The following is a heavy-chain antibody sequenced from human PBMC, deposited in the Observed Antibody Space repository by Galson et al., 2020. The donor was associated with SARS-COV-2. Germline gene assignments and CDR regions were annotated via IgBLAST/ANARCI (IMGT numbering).Heavy chain of an antibody. Sequence: GGSLRLSCAASGFSFDDYAMHWVRQGPGKGLEWVSYISWSGRDTYYADSVKGRFTISRDNSKNSLYLQMNSLRIEDTALYYCATGDDSTVTTFDYWGRGTLVTVSS. CDR2: ISWSGRDT. CDR3: ATGDDSTVTTFDY. CDR1: GFSFDDYA. V-gene: IGHV3-43*01. D-gene: IGHD1-1*01. J-gene: IGHJ4*02.